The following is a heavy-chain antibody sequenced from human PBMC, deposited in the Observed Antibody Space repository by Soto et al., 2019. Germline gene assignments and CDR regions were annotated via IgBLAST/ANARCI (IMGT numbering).Heavy chain of an antibody. CDR1: GFTFTSSA. J-gene: IGHJ4*02. CDR2: IVVGSGNT. V-gene: IGHV1-58*01. CDR3: AADESSMVRGQYDY. Sequence: SVKVSCKASGFTFTSSAVQWVRQARGQRLEWIGWIVVGSGNTNYAQKFQERVTITRDMSTSTAYMELSSLRSEDTAVYYCAADESSMVRGQYDYWGQGTLVTVSS. D-gene: IGHD3-10*01.